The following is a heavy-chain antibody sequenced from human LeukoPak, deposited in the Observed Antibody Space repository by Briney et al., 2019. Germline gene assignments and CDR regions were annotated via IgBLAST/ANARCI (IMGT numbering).Heavy chain of an antibody. V-gene: IGHV3-21*01. CDR1: GFTFSTYS. CDR2: ISSGGSYI. CDR3: AGRGCSDGLCHFDY. D-gene: IGHD2-15*01. J-gene: IGHJ4*02. Sequence: GESLRLSCTVSGFTFSTYSMNWVRQAPGKGLEWVSSISSGGSYIHSSDSVKGRFTISRDNAKNSLYLQMNSLRAEDTAVYYCAGRGCSDGLCHFDYWGQGTLVTVSS.